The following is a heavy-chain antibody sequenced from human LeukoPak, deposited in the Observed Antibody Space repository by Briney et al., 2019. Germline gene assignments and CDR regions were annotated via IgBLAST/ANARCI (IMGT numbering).Heavy chain of an antibody. CDR2: ISSSSSYI. CDR3: AREYYGDYAWFDY. CDR1: GFTFSSYS. D-gene: IGHD4-17*01. V-gene: IGHV3-21*01. Sequence: PGGSLRLSCAASGFTFSSYSMNWVRQAPGKGLEWVSSISSSSSYIYYADSVKGRFTISRDNAKNSLYLQMNSLRAEDTAVYYCAREYYGDYAWFDYWGQGTLVTVSS. J-gene: IGHJ4*02.